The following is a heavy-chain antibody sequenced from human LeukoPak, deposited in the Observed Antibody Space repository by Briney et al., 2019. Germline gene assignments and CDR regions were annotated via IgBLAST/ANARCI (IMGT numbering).Heavy chain of an antibody. V-gene: IGHV3-23*01. CDR3: ARVAEAAAFDS. Sequence: GGSLRLSCAASGFTFNNYAMSWVRQAPGKGLEWVPAISGSGGSTYYADSVKGWFTISRDNSKNTLYLQMNSLRAEDTAVYYCARVAEAAAFDSWGQGTLVTVSS. D-gene: IGHD6-13*01. CDR2: ISGSGGST. J-gene: IGHJ4*02. CDR1: GFTFNNYA.